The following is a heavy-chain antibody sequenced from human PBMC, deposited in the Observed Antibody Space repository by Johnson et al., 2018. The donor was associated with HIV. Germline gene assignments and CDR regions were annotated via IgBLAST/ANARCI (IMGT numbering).Heavy chain of an antibody. J-gene: IGHJ3*02. V-gene: IGHV3-30*02. D-gene: IGHD6-25*01. CDR1: GFIFSSYG. CDR3: AKDEGGYSSAWAAGTAFDI. Sequence: QVQLVESGGGVVQRGGSLRLACAASGFIFSSYGMHWVRQAPGKGLEWVAFIRFDGSNKFYADSVKGRFTLSRDNSKNTLYLQMNSLKADDTAIYYCAKDEGGYSSAWAAGTAFDIWGQGTMVTVSS. CDR2: IRFDGSNK.